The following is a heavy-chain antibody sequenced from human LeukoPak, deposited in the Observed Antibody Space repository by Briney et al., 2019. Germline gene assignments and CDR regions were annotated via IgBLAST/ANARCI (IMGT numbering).Heavy chain of an antibody. CDR3: AKDTVGFSYPGGLDV. V-gene: IGHV3-9*01. CDR1: GFTFDDYA. Sequence: QPGGSLRLSCAASGFTFDDYAMHWVRQAPGKGLEWVSGISWNSGSIGYADSVKGRFTISRDNAKNSLYLQMNSLRAEDTALYYCAKDTVGFSYPGGLDVWGQGTTVTVSS. D-gene: IGHD1-14*01. J-gene: IGHJ6*02. CDR2: ISWNSGSI.